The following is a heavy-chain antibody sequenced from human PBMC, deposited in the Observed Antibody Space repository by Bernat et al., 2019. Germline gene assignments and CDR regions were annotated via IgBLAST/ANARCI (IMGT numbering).Heavy chain of an antibody. Sequence: QVQLVQSGAEVKKPGASVKVSCKASGYTFTSYAMHWVRQAPGQRLEWMGWINAGNGNTKYSQKFQGRVTITRDTSASTAYMELSSLRSEDTAVYYCARAQWLVTGAFDNWGQGTMVTVSS. CDR3: ARAQWLVTGAFDN. CDR2: INAGNGNT. CDR1: GYTFTSYA. V-gene: IGHV1-3*01. J-gene: IGHJ3*02. D-gene: IGHD6-19*01.